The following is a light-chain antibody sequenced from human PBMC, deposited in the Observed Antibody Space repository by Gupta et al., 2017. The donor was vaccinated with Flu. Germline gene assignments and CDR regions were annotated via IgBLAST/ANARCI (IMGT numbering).Light chain of an antibody. CDR3: AAWDDSLNGWV. V-gene: IGLV1-44*01. Sequence: QSVLVQPPSASGPPGQRVTISCSGSSSNIGSHTVNWYQQLPGTAPKLLIHNDNQRPSGVPDRLSGSKSGTSASLDISGLQSEDEADYYCAAWDDSLNGWVFGGGTKLTVL. CDR1: SSNIGSHT. J-gene: IGLJ2*01. CDR2: NDN.